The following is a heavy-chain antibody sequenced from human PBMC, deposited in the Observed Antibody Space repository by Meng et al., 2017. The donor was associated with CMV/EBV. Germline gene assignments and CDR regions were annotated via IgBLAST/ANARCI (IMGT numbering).Heavy chain of an antibody. CDR1: GFIVRSHA. Sequence: AAGFIVRSHAMHWVSQAPGKGLEWVAVMSYNGYSKYYADSVKGRLTISRDKSKSTLYLQMNSLRAEDTAVYYCARERCSSIICHVDYWGKGTLVTVSS. CDR3: ARERCSSIICHVDY. D-gene: IGHD2-2*01. J-gene: IGHJ4*02. V-gene: IGHV3-30*04. CDR2: MSYNGYSK.